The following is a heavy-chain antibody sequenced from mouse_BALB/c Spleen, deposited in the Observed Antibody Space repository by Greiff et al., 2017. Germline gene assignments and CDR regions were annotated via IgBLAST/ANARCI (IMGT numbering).Heavy chain of an antibody. Sequence: EVKVVESGGGLVQPGGSRKLSCAASGFTFSDYGMAWVRQAPGKGPEWVAFISNLAYSIYYADTVTGRFTISRENAKNSLYLEMSSLRSEDTAMYYCARGYYGSSAWFAYWGQGTLVTVSA. CDR3: ARGYYGSSAWFAY. CDR1: GFTFSDYG. D-gene: IGHD1-1*01. J-gene: IGHJ3*01. CDR2: ISNLAYSI. V-gene: IGHV5-15*02.